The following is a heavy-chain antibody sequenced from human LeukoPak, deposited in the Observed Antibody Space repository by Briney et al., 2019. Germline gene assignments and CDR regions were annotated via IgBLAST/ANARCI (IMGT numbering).Heavy chain of an antibody. CDR2: ISSTTIYT. CDR3: ARRYCTNTGGYWFDY. V-gene: IGHV3-21*01. Sequence: PGGSLRLSCAASGFTFTTYSMHWVRQAPGKGLEWVSSISSTTIYTFYADSVKGGFTISRDNAKNSLYLQMNSLRAEDTAVYYCARRYCTNTGGYWFDYWGQGILVTVSP. D-gene: IGHD2-2*01. J-gene: IGHJ4*02. CDR1: GFTFTTYS.